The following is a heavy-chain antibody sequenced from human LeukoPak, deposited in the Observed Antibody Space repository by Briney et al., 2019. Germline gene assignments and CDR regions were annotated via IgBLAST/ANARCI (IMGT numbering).Heavy chain of an antibody. CDR1: GFIFSDYE. Sequence: GGSLRLSCAPSGFIFSDYEMNWVRQAPGKRLEWVSYISSSGRTIFYADSVKGRFTISRDSAKKSVYLQMNSLRDEDTAVYYCARDGGGHSNGNDAFDIWGQGTMVTVSS. V-gene: IGHV3-48*03. CDR2: ISSSGRTI. CDR3: ARDGGGHSNGNDAFDI. D-gene: IGHD3-16*01. J-gene: IGHJ3*02.